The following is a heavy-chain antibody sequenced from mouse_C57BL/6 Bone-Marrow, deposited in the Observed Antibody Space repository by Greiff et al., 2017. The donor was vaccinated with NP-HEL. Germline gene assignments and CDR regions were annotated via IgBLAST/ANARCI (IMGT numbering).Heavy chain of an antibody. J-gene: IGHJ2*01. CDR2: IYPGDGDT. CDR3: ARKSDGYYEDD. D-gene: IGHD2-3*01. V-gene: IGHV1-82*01. Sequence: VQLQQSGPELVKPGASVKISCKASGYAFSSSWMNWVKQRPGKGLEWIGRIYPGDGDTNYNGKFKGKATLTADKSSSTAYMQLSSQTSEDSAVYFCARKSDGYYEDDWGQGTTLTVSS. CDR1: GYAFSSSW.